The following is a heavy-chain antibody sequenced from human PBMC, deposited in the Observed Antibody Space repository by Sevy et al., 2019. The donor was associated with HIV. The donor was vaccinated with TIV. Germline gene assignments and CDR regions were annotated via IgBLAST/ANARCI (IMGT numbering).Heavy chain of an antibody. J-gene: IGHJ4*02. CDR3: ARGGDFNDRSAKRDFDY. Sequence: GGSLRLSCAASGFTFSNYGMHWVRQAPGKGLEWVAVIWNDGSNKYYADSVKGRFTISRDNSKNTLYLQMNSLRVEDTAGDVCARGGDFNDRSAKRDFDYWGQGTLVTVSS. CDR1: GFTFSNYG. CDR2: IWNDGSNK. D-gene: IGHD3-22*01. V-gene: IGHV3-33*01.